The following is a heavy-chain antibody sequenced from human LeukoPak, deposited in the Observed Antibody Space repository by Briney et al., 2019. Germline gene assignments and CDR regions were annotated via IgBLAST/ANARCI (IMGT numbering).Heavy chain of an antibody. CDR2: INHSGST. CDR1: GGSFSGYY. CDR3: ARGAPLYCINGVCSYYYYYYYMDV. D-gene: IGHD2-8*01. Sequence: SETLSLTCAVYGGSFSGYYWSWVRQPPGKGLEWIGEINHSGSTNYNPSLKSRVTISVDTSKNQFSLKVSSVTAADTAVYYCARGAPLYCINGVCSYYYYYYYMDVWGKGTTVTVSS. V-gene: IGHV4-34*01. J-gene: IGHJ6*03.